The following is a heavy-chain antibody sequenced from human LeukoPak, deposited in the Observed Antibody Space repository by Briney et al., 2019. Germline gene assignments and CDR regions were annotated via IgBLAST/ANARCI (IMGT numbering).Heavy chain of an antibody. CDR2: IYYSGST. V-gene: IGHV4-59*01. D-gene: IGHD5-12*01. CDR3: ARGWLRFKANWFDP. CDR1: GGSISSYY. Sequence: SETLSLTCTVSGGSISSYYWSWIRQPPGKGLEWIGYIYYSGSTNYNPSLKSRVTMSVDTSKNQFSLKLSSVTAADTAVYYRARGWLRFKANWFDPWGQGTLVTVSS. J-gene: IGHJ5*02.